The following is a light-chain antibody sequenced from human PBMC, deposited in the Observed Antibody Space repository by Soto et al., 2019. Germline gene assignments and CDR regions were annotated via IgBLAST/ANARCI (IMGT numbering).Light chain of an antibody. CDR1: SSNIGNNY. Sequence: QSVLTQPPSVSAAPGQTVTISCSGSSSNIGNNYVSWYQQLPGTAPKLLIYENNKRPSGIPDRFSGSKSGTSATLGITGLQTGDEADDYCGTWDSSLSAWVFGGGTKVTVL. J-gene: IGLJ3*02. CDR3: GTWDSSLSAWV. V-gene: IGLV1-51*02. CDR2: ENN.